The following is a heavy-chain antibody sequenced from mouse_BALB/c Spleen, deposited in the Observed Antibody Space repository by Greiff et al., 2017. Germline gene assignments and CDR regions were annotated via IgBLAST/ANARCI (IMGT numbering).Heavy chain of an antibody. CDR1: GFNIKDTY. V-gene: IGHV14-3*02. Sequence: EVKVVESGAELVKPGASVKLSCTASGFNIKDTYMHWVKQRPEQGLEWIGRIDPANGNTKYDPKFQGKATITADTSSNTAYLQLSSLTSEDTAVYYCARAVHAMDYWGQGTSVTVSS. J-gene: IGHJ4*01. CDR2: IDPANGNT. CDR3: ARAVHAMDY. D-gene: IGHD1-1*01.